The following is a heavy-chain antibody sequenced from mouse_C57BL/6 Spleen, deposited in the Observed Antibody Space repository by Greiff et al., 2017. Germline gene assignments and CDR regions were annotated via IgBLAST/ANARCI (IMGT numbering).Heavy chain of an antibody. D-gene: IGHD2-4*01. CDR1: GYTFTSYW. CDR2: IDPSDSET. V-gene: IGHV1-52*01. CDR3: ARDYDGGFAY. J-gene: IGHJ3*01. Sequence: VQLQQSGAELVRPGSSVKLSCKASGYTFTSYWMHWVKQRPIQGLEWIGNIDPSDSETHYNQKFKDKATLTVDKSSSTAYMQLSSLTSEDSAVXYCARDYDGGFAYWGQGTLVTVSA.